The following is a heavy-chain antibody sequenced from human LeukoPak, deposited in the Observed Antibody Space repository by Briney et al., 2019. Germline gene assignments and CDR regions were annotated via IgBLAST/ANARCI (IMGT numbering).Heavy chain of an antibody. D-gene: IGHD3-10*01. CDR3: ASAPVSVRVIDY. J-gene: IGHJ4*02. CDR2: INHSGST. Sequence: SETLSLTCAVYGGSFGGYCWSWIRQPPGKGLEWIGEINHSGSTNYNPSLKSRVTISVDTSKNQFSLKLSSVTAADTAVYYCASAPVSVRVIDYWGQGTLVTVSS. V-gene: IGHV4-34*01. CDR1: GGSFGGYC.